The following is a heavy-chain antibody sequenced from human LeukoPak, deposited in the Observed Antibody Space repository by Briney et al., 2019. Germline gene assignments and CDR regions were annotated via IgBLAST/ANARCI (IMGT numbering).Heavy chain of an antibody. Sequence: SETLSLTCAVYGGSFSGYYWSWIRQPPGKGLEWTGEINHSGSTNYNPSLKSRVTISVDPSKNQFSLKLSSVTAADTAVYYCARGVVRGVNPYYYYYGMDVWGQGTTVTVSS. D-gene: IGHD3-10*01. CDR1: GGSFSGYY. J-gene: IGHJ6*02. V-gene: IGHV4-34*01. CDR3: ARGVVRGVNPYYYYYGMDV. CDR2: INHSGST.